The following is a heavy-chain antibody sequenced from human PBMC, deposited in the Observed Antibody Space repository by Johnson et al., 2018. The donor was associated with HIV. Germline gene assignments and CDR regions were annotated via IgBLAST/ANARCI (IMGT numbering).Heavy chain of an antibody. D-gene: IGHD6-19*01. CDR2: ISYDGSEK. CDR1: GFTFSSYA. CDR3: ARDAVISSGWYNVDAFDI. J-gene: IGHJ3*02. Sequence: QVQLVESGGGVVQPGRSLRLSCAASGFTFSSYAMHWVRQAPGKGLEWVAVISYDGSEKYYVDSVKGRFTISRDNAKNSLYLQMNTLRAEDTAVYYCARDAVISSGWYNVDAFDIWGQGTMVTVSS. V-gene: IGHV3-30*04.